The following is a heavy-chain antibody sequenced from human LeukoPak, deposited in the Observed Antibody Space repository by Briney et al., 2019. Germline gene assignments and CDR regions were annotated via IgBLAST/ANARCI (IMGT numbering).Heavy chain of an antibody. CDR3: AIDLAVAGTNDAFDI. V-gene: IGHV1-69*06. Sequence: GSSVKVSCKASGGTFISYAFSWVRQAPGQGLEWMGRIIPIFGTSNYAQKFQGRVTITWDKSTNTAYMELSSLTSEDTALYYCAIDLAVAGTNDAFDIWGQGTMVTVSS. J-gene: IGHJ3*02. CDR2: IIPIFGTS. CDR1: GGTFISYA. D-gene: IGHD6-19*01.